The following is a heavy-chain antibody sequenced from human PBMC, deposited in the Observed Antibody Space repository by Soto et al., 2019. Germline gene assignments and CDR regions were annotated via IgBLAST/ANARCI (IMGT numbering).Heavy chain of an antibody. J-gene: IGHJ4*02. CDR3: GKVIPSHSSSSDY. Sequence: EVQLLESGGGLVQPGGSLRLSCAASGFTFSSYAMSWVRQAPGKGLEWVSAISGSGGSTYYADSVKGRFTISRDNSKNTLYLQMNRLSAVDTAVYYWGKVIPSHSSSSDYWGQGTLVTVSS. V-gene: IGHV3-23*01. CDR2: ISGSGGST. D-gene: IGHD6-6*01. CDR1: GFTFSSYA.